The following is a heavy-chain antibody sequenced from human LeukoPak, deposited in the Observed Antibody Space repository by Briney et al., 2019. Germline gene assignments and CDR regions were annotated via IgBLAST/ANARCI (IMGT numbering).Heavy chain of an antibody. J-gene: IGHJ4*02. CDR1: GFTFSNYW. CDR3: VRGKQDFDY. D-gene: IGHD6-13*01. Sequence: GGSLRLSCAASGFTFSNYWMHWVRQAPGKGLVWVSHINGDGSRTTYADSVKGRFTIPRDNAKNTLYLQMNSLRTEDTAVYYCVRGKQDFDYWGQGTLVTVSS. V-gene: IGHV3-74*01. CDR2: INGDGSRT.